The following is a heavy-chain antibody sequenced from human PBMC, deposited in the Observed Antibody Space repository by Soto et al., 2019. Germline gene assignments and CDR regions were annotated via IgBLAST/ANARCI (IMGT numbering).Heavy chain of an antibody. CDR3: ARVTAPAAMFWFDP. CDR2: IYSGGST. Sequence: EVQLVESGGGLVQPGGSLRLSCAASGFTVSSNYMSWVRQAPGKGLEWVSVIYSGGSTYYADSVKGRFTISRHNSKNTLYLQMNSLRAEDTAVYYCARVTAPAAMFWFDPWGQGTLVTVSS. CDR1: GFTVSSNY. V-gene: IGHV3-53*04. J-gene: IGHJ5*02. D-gene: IGHD2-2*01.